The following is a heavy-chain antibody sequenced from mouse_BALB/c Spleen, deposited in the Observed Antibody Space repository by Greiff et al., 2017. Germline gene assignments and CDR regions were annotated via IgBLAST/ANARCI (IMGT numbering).Heavy chain of an antibody. CDR2: ISSGSSTI. J-gene: IGHJ4*01. V-gene: IGHV5-17*02. CDR3: ARKGLYDYDEAMDY. Sequence: EVQLVESGGGLVQPGGSRKLSCAASGFTFSSFGMHWVRQAPEKGLEWVAYISSGSSTIYYADTVKGRFTISRDNPKNTLFLQMTSLRSEDTAMYYCARKGLYDYDEAMDYWGQGTSVTVSS. CDR1: GFTFSSFG. D-gene: IGHD2-4*01.